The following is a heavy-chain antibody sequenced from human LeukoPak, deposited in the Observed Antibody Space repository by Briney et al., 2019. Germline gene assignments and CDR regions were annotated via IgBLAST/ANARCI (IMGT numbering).Heavy chain of an antibody. Sequence: GGSLRLSCAASGFTFSIYAMSWVRQAPGKGLEWVSAISGSGGSTYYADSVKGRFTISRDNSKNTLYLQMNSLRAEDTAVYYCEKDRGYCSSTSCYEPFDYWGQGTLVTVSS. J-gene: IGHJ4*02. CDR1: GFTFSIYA. V-gene: IGHV3-23*01. CDR3: EKDRGYCSSTSCYEPFDY. CDR2: ISGSGGST. D-gene: IGHD2-2*01.